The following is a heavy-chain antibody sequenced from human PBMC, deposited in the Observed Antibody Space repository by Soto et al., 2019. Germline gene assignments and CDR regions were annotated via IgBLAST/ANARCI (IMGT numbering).Heavy chain of an antibody. CDR1: GFTFSSYW. CDR2: IKQDGSEK. D-gene: IGHD3-3*01. J-gene: IGHJ6*02. Sequence: EVQLVESGGGLVQPGGSLRLSCAASGFTFSSYWMSWVRQAPGKGLEWVANIKQDGSEKYYVDSVKGRFTISRDNAKNSLYLQMNSLRAEDTAVYYCARGGDGVVIPYSGGMDVWGQGTTVTVSS. V-gene: IGHV3-7*04. CDR3: ARGGDGVVIPYSGGMDV.